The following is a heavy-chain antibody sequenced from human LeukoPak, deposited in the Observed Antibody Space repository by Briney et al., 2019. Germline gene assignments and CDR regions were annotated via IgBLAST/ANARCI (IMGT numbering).Heavy chain of an antibody. CDR2: ISHGGST. CDR1: GYSISSDNY. J-gene: IGHJ4*02. D-gene: IGHD2-15*01. V-gene: IGHV4-38-2*02. Sequence: SETLSLTCGVSGYSISSDNYWGWIRQPPGKGLEWLGSISHGGSTFYNPSLKSRVTILLDTSKNHFSLKLRSVTAADTAVYYCARDLIRGLVARGFDNWGQGSLVTVSS. CDR3: ARDLIRGLVARGFDN.